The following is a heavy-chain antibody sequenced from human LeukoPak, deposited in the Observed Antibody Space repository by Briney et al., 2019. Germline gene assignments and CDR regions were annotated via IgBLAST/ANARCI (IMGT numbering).Heavy chain of an antibody. CDR3: AEDEGYLAYSKYGFDF. CDR1: GFAPSDYY. CDR2: ISRSGGTI. Sequence: GGSLRLSCAASGFAPSDYYMSWIRQAPGKGLEWVSYISRSGGTIYYADSVKGRFTISRDNAKNTLSLQMSSLRAEDTAVYYCAEDEGYLAYSKYGFDFWGQGTMVTVSS. V-gene: IGHV3-11*01. D-gene: IGHD4-11*01. J-gene: IGHJ4*02.